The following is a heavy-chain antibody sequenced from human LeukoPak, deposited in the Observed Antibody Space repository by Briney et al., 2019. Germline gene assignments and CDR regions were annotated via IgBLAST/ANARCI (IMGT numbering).Heavy chain of an antibody. J-gene: IGHJ4*02. Sequence: GGSLRLSCAASGFIFSSYAMSWVRQAPGKGLEWVSTISGSGGSTYYADSVKGRFTISRDNSKNTVYLQMNSLRAEDTAVYYCAKDLVGYSYGYPYFDYWGQGTLVTVSS. CDR1: GFIFSSYA. CDR2: ISGSGGST. V-gene: IGHV3-23*01. CDR3: AKDLVGYSYGYPYFDY. D-gene: IGHD5-18*01.